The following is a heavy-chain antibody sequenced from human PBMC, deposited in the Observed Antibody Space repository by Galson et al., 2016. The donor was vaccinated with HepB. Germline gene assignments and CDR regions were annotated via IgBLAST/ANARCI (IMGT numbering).Heavy chain of an antibody. CDR2: ISGSGGNT. CDR1: GVTFGTYA. J-gene: IGHJ5*02. CDR3: AKGATQWLVLGS. D-gene: IGHD6-19*01. Sequence: SLRLSCAASGVTFGTYAISWVRQAPGKGLEWVSVISGSGGNTYYADSVKGRLTISRDNSKNTLYLQMNNLTTEDTAVYYCAKGATQWLVLGSWGQGTLVTVSS. V-gene: IGHV3-23*01.